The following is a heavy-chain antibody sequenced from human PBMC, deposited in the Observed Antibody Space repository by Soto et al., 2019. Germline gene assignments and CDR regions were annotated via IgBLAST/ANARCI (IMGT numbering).Heavy chain of an antibody. CDR3: ARLKTYDILHKSDY. D-gene: IGHD3-9*01. CDR1: GGSISSSSYY. V-gene: IGHV4-39*01. CDR2: IYYSGST. J-gene: IGHJ4*02. Sequence: SSETLSLTCTVSGGSISSSSYYWGWIRQPPGKGLEWIGSIYYSGSTYYNPSLKSRVTISVDTSKNQFSLKLSSVTAADTAVYYCARLKTYDILHKSDYWGQGSLVTVSS.